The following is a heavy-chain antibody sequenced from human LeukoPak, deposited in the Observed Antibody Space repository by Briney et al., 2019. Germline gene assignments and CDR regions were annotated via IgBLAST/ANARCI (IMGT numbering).Heavy chain of an antibody. V-gene: IGHV3-21*01. CDR3: VRDFLGESGAGGY. Sequence: GGSLRLSCATSTFTFSSYTMNWVRQAPGKGLEWVSSISPSGNSKYHANSVKGRFTISRDNAENSLYMQMNSLRAEDTGVYYCVRDFLGESGAGGYWGQGTLVTVSS. J-gene: IGHJ4*02. D-gene: IGHD3-10*01. CDR1: TFTFSSYT. CDR2: ISPSGNSK.